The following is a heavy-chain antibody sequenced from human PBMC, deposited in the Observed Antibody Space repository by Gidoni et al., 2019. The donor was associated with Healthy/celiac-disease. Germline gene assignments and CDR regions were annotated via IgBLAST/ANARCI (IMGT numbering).Heavy chain of an antibody. Sequence: EVQLVQSGAEVKKPGESLKISCKGSGYSFTSYWIGWVRQMPGKGLEWMGIIYPGDSDTRYSPSFQGQVTISADKSISTAYLQWSSLKASDTAMYYCARSPDYSNYDGYYYGMDVWGQGTTVTVSS. J-gene: IGHJ6*02. CDR1: GYSFTSYW. CDR3: ARSPDYSNYDGYYYGMDV. D-gene: IGHD4-4*01. V-gene: IGHV5-51*01. CDR2: IYPGDSDT.